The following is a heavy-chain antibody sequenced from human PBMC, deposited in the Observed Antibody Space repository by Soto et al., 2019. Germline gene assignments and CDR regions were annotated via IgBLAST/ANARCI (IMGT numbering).Heavy chain of an antibody. CDR1: GFTFSSYG. J-gene: IGHJ4*02. V-gene: IGHV3-30*18. Sequence: GGSLRLSCAASGFTFSSYGMHWVRQAPGKGLEWVAVISYDGSNKYYADSVKGRFTISRDNSKNTLYLQMNSLRAEDTAGYYCAKDGVVGRLGEYLMGYFDYWGQGTLVTVSS. CDR3: AKDGVVGRLGEYLMGYFDY. D-gene: IGHD3-16*01. CDR2: ISYDGSNK.